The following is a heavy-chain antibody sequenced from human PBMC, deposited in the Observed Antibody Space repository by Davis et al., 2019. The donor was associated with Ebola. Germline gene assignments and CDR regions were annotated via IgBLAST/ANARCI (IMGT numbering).Heavy chain of an antibody. V-gene: IGHV7-4-1*02. D-gene: IGHD2-8*01. J-gene: IGHJ5*02. Sequence: ASVKVSCKASGYTFTKYAMNWVRQAPGQGLEWMGWINTNTGNPTYAQGFTGRFVFSLDTSVSTAYLQISSLKAEDTAVYYCARDLVWAGYNWFDPWGQGTLVTVSS. CDR3: ARDLVWAGYNWFDP. CDR1: GYTFTKYA. CDR2: INTNTGNP.